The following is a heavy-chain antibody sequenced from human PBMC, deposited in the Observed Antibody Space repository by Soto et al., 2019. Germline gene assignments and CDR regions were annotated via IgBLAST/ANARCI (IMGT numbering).Heavy chain of an antibody. CDR2: IGAAGDT. D-gene: IGHD6-13*01. Sequence: EVQLVESGGGLVQPGGSLRLSCAASGFTFSNYDMHWVRQVTGKGLEWVSAIGAAGDTYYPDSVKGRFTISRENAKNSLYLHMNSLRAEDTAVYYCASGGWGSSWYEGGSRIDYWGQGALVTVSS. CDR1: GFTFSNYD. J-gene: IGHJ4*02. CDR3: ASGGWGSSWYEGGSRIDY. V-gene: IGHV3-13*01.